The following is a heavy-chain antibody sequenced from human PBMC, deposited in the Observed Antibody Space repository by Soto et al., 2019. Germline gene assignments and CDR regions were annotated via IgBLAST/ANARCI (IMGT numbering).Heavy chain of an antibody. J-gene: IGHJ6*02. CDR1: GYSFTSYW. CDR2: IDPSDSYT. V-gene: IGHV5-10-1*01. D-gene: IGHD3-22*01. CDR3: ARHMGDYYDSSGYYYYYGMDV. Sequence: LKISCKGSGYSFTSYWISLVRQMPVKGLEWMGRIDPSDSYTNYSPSFQGHVTISADKSISTAYLQWSSLKASDTAMYYCARHMGDYYDSSGYYYYYGMDVWGQGTTVTVSS.